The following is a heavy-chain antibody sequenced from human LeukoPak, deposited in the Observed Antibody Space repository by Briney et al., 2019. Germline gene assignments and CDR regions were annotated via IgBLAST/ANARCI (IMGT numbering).Heavy chain of an antibody. CDR1: GFTFSTYW. J-gene: IGHJ4*02. D-gene: IGHD6-13*01. CDR3: ARDQGAAGDY. Sequence: PGGSLRLSFAASGFTFSTYWMTWVRQAPGKGLEWLSNINEVGSEMFYVDSVKGRFTIYRDNAKKSVYLQMNSLIAEDTALYYCARDQGAAGDYWGQGTLVTVSS. CDR2: INEVGSEM. V-gene: IGHV3-7*01.